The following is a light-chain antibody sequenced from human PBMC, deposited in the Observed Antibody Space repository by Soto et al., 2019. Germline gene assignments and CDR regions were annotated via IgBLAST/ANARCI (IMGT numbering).Light chain of an antibody. CDR1: ESVSSSY. V-gene: IGKV3D-20*02. J-gene: IGKJ5*01. Sequence: EILLTQSPDTLSLSPWERATLSCVASESVSSSYLAWYQQKPGQAPRLLIYDASNRATGIPVRFSGSGSGTDFTLTISSLEPEDFAVYYCQQRSNWPPITFGHGTRLEIK. CDR3: QQRSNWPPIT. CDR2: DAS.